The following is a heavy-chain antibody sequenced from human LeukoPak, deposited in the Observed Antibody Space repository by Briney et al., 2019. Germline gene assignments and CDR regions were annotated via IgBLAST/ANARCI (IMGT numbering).Heavy chain of an antibody. D-gene: IGHD3-3*01. Sequence: ASVKASCKASGYTFTGYYMHWVRQAPGQGLERMGWINPNSGGTNYAQKFQGRVTMTRDTSISTAYMELSRLRSDDTAVYYCARDSVTIFGVGKNWFDPWGQGTLVTVSS. CDR1: GYTFTGYY. CDR3: ARDSVTIFGVGKNWFDP. J-gene: IGHJ5*02. V-gene: IGHV1-2*02. CDR2: INPNSGGT.